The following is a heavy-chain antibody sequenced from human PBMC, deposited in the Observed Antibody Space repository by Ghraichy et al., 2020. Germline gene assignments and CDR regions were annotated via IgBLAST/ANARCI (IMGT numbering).Heavy chain of an antibody. CDR2: IRDDGSNK. CDR3: AKAAPEWELLGYFQH. D-gene: IGHD1-26*01. J-gene: IGHJ1*01. V-gene: IGHV3-30*02. Sequence: GESLNISCATSGFTFSSYGIHWVRQAPGKGLEWVAFIRDDGSNKFYADSVKGRFTISRDNSKNTLYLQMNSLRAEDTAVYYCAKAAPEWELLGYFQHWGQGTLVTVSS. CDR1: GFTFSSYG.